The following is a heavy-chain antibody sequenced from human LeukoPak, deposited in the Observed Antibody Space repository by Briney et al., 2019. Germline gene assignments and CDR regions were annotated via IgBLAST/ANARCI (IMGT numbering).Heavy chain of an antibody. CDR2: IYYSGST. CDR1: GGSISSYY. D-gene: IGHD3-22*01. V-gene: IGHV4-59*08. Sequence: SETLSLTCTVSGGSISSYYWSWIRQPPGKGLEWIGYIYYSGSTNYNPSLRSRVTISVDTSKNQFSLKLSSVTAADTAVYYCATDSSGYTSHPFDYWGQGTLVTVSS. J-gene: IGHJ4*02. CDR3: ATDSSGYTSHPFDY.